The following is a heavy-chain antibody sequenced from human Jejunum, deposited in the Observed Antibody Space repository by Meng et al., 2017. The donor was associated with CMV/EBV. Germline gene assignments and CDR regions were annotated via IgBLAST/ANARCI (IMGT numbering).Heavy chain of an antibody. V-gene: IGHV1-18*01. J-gene: IGHJ4*02. D-gene: IGHD1/OR15-1a*01. Sequence: SGYTFSTYGVPWVRQAPGQGLEWLGWISGYNGYTFYAQNVQGRVTMTRDTSINMAYMELSGLTSADTAVYYCARVVMAEQQLDYWGQGTLVTVSS. CDR3: ARVVMAEQQLDY. CDR1: GYTFSTYG. CDR2: ISGYNGYT.